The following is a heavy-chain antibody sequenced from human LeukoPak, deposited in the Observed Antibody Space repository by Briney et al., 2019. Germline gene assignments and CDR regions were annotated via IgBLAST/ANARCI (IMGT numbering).Heavy chain of an antibody. CDR2: ISSGSSTV. V-gene: IGHV3-48*04. CDR3: ARGTNNAFDI. Sequence: PGGSLRLSCAASGFTFSSYSMTWVRQTPGKGLQWVSYISSGSSTVYYADSVWGRFTISRDNAENSLYLQMNSLRAEDTAVYYCARGTNNAFDIWGQGTIVTVSS. D-gene: IGHD2-2*01. CDR1: GFTFSSYS. J-gene: IGHJ3*02.